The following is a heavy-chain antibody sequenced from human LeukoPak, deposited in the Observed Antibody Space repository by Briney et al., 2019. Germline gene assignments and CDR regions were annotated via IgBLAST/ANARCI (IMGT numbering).Heavy chain of an antibody. V-gene: IGHV1-18*01. Sequence: ASVKVSCKASGYTFTSYGISWVRQAPGQGLEWMGWISAYNGNTNYAQKLQGRVTMTTDTSTSTAYMELRSLRSDDTAVYYCARDGPIVGGDYYYGMDVWGQGTTVTVSS. CDR3: ARDGPIVGGDYYYGMDV. CDR1: GYTFTSYG. J-gene: IGHJ6*02. CDR2: ISAYNGNT. D-gene: IGHD1-26*01.